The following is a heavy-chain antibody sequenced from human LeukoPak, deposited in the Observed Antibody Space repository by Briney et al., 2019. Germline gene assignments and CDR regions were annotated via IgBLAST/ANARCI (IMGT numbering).Heavy chain of an antibody. J-gene: IGHJ4*02. CDR3: ARGPYDYVWGSYRYTGPDN. V-gene: IGHV4-34*01. D-gene: IGHD3-16*02. CDR2: INHSGST. Sequence: SETLSLTCAVYGGSFSGYYWSWIRQPPGKGLEWIGEINHSGSTNYNPSLKSRVTISVDTSKNQFSLKLSSVTAADTAVYYCARGPYDYVWGSYRYTGPDNWGQGTLVTVSS. CDR1: GGSFSGYY.